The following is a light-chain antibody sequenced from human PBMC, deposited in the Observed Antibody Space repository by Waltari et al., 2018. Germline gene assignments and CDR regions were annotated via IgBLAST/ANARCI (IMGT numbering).Light chain of an antibody. V-gene: IGKV3-11*01. Sequence: EIVLTQSPATLSLSPGERATLSCRASQSVSSYLAWFQQKPGQAPRLLIYDASNSATGIPARFSGGGSGTDFTLTISSLEPEDFAVYYCQQRTNWPFTFGGGTKVEIK. CDR2: DAS. CDR3: QQRTNWPFT. J-gene: IGKJ4*01. CDR1: QSVSSY.